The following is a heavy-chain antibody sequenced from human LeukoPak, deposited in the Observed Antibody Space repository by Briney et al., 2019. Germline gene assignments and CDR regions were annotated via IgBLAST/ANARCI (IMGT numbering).Heavy chain of an antibody. V-gene: IGHV3-49*04. CDR2: IRSKAFGGTI. J-gene: IGHJ4*02. Sequence: PGRSLRLSCTASGFNFGDYAMSWVRQAPGKGLEWVGLIRSKAFGGTIEYAASVKGRFTISRDDSKNSLYLQMNSLKTEDTAVYYCARDHGGLDYWGQGTLVTVSS. CDR1: GFNFGDYA. D-gene: IGHD4-23*01. CDR3: ARDHGGLDY.